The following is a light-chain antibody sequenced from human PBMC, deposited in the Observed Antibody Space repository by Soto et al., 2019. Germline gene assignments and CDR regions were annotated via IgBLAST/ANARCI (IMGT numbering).Light chain of an antibody. Sequence: QSALTQPASVSGSPGQSLTISCTGTSRDIGFYNYVSWYQQYPGNAPKLIIFEVSNRPSGVSDRFSASKSGNTASLTISGLLPEDGADYYCGTWDSSLSAVVFGGGTKLTVL. CDR3: GTWDSSLSAVV. V-gene: IGLV2-14*01. CDR1: SRDIGFYNY. CDR2: EVS. J-gene: IGLJ2*01.